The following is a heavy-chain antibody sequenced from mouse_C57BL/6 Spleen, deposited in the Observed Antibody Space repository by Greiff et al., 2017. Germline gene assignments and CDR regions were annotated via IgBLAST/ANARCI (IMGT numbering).Heavy chain of an antibody. J-gene: IGHJ3*01. V-gene: IGHV1-81*01. CDR2: IYPRSGNT. CDR1: GYTFTSYG. Sequence: QVQLQQSGAELARPGASVKLSCKASGYTFTSYGISWVKQRTGQGLEWIGEIYPRSGNTYYNEKFKGKATLTADKSSSTAYMELRSLTSEDSAVYFCARSVGDASWFAYWGQGTLVTVSA. CDR3: ARSVGDASWFAY.